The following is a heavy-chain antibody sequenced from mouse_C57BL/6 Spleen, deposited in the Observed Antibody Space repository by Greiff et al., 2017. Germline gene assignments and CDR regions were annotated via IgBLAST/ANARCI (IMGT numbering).Heavy chain of an antibody. Sequence: EVQLQQSGAELVKPGASVKLSCTASGFNIKDYYMHWVKQRPEQGLEWIGRIDPEDGETTYDQKFQGKATITADTSSNTAYLQLSSLTAEDTAVYYCARFQLGFDYWGQGTTLTVSS. J-gene: IGHJ2*01. V-gene: IGHV14-2*01. CDR3: ARFQLGFDY. CDR2: IDPEDGET. D-gene: IGHD4-1*02. CDR1: GFNIKDYY.